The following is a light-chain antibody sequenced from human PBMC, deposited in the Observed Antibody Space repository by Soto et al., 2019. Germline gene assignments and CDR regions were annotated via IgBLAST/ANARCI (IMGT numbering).Light chain of an antibody. J-gene: IGKJ1*01. Sequence: DIQLTQSPSALSASVGDRVTITCRASQSISKYLNWYHQIPGKAPTLLIYAASSLESGVPSRFSGSGSGTDFTLTISSLQPEDFATYYCQQSAETTPTVGQGTKVDIX. V-gene: IGKV1-39*01. CDR1: QSISKY. CDR2: AAS. CDR3: QQSAETTPT.